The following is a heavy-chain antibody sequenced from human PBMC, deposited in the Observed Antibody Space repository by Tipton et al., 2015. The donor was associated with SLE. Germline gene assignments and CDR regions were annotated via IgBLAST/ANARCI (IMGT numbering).Heavy chain of an antibody. D-gene: IGHD6-13*01. CDR3: ARGGGDSSSCQDFDH. V-gene: IGHV4-39*07. CDR1: AGSIRSGSYF. Sequence: TLSLTCNVSAGSIRSGSYFWGWIRQPPGKGLEWIGNIDYGGSTNYNPSLKSRATISVDTSKNQFSLKVTSVTASDTAVYYCARGGGDSSSCQDFDHWGQGNSVTVSS. J-gene: IGHJ4*02. CDR2: IDYGGST.